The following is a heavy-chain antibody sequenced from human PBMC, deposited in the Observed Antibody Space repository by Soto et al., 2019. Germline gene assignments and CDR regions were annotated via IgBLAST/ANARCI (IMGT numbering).Heavy chain of an antibody. CDR3: ARGTPLRYFDWLLRVNAFDI. J-gene: IGHJ3*02. Sequence: XATLSLTFTVSGGSISSYYWSWIRQPPGKGLEWIGYIYYSGSTNYNPSLKSRVTISVDTSKNQFSLKLSSVTAADTAVYYCARGTPLRYFDWLLRVNAFDIWGQGTMVTVSS. D-gene: IGHD3-9*01. V-gene: IGHV4-59*01. CDR1: GGSISSYY. CDR2: IYYSGST.